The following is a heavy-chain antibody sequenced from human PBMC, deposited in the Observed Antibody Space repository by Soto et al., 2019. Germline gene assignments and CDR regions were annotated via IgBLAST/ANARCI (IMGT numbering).Heavy chain of an antibody. J-gene: IGHJ6*02. Sequence: ASVKVSCKASGYTFTYRYLHWVRQAPGQGLEWLGRINPKSGGISTAQKCQGWVTMTTDTSISTASMELTRLTSDDTAIYYCARGDSTDCSNGVCSFFYNHDMDVWGQGTTVTVSS. CDR2: INPKSGGI. D-gene: IGHD2-8*01. V-gene: IGHV1-2*04. CDR1: GYTFTYRY. CDR3: ARGDSTDCSNGVCSFFYNHDMDV.